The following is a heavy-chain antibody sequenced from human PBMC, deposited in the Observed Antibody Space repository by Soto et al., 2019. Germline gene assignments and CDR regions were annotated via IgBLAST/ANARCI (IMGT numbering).Heavy chain of an antibody. CDR2: ISYDGSNE. D-gene: IGHD3-3*01. J-gene: IGHJ5*02. V-gene: IGHV3-30*04. CDR3: TRDRGGTEFWIGYPMGWFEP. Sequence: GGSLRLSCAASGFTFSNYAMHWVRQAPGKGLEWLAVISYDGSNEDYADSVKGRFSISRDNSENTLYLQMNSLRAEDTAIYYCTRDRGGTEFWIGYPMGWFEPWGQGISVTVSS. CDR1: GFTFSNYA.